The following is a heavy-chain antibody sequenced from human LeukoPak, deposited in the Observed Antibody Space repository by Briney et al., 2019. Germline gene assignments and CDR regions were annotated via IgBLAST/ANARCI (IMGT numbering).Heavy chain of an antibody. CDR3: ARASWATDY. Sequence: GGSLRLSCAASGFTCSSYEMSWVRHAPGKGLEWVSYISSSGSSIYYADSVKGRFTNYRDSAKNSLSLQMNSLRAEDTAAYYCARASWATDYWGQGTLVTVSS. V-gene: IGHV3-48*03. D-gene: IGHD3-10*01. J-gene: IGHJ4*02. CDR1: GFTCSSYE. CDR2: ISSSGSSI.